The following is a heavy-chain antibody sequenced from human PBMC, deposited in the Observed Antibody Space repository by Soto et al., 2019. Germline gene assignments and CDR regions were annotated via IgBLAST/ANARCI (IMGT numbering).Heavy chain of an antibody. V-gene: IGHV3-9*01. CDR1: GFTFDDYA. CDR2: ISWNSGSI. CDR3: ATLYSSSSRYYYYGMDV. D-gene: IGHD6-6*01. Sequence: EVQLVESGGGLVQPGRSLRLSCAASGFTFDDYAMHWVRQAPGKGLEWVSGISWNSGSIGYADSVKGRFTISRDNAKNSLYLQMNRLRAEDTALYYCATLYSSSSRYYYYGMDVWGQGTTVTVSS. J-gene: IGHJ6*02.